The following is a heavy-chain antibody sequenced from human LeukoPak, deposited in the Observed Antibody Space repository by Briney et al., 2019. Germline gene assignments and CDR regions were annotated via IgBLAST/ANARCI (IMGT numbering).Heavy chain of an antibody. CDR3: ARSGYYDGADY. Sequence: SETLSLTCAVYGGSFSGYYWSWIRQPPGKGLEWIGRIYTSGSTNYNPSLKSRVTISVDTSKNQFSLKLSSVTAADTAVYYCARSGYYDGADYWGQGTLVTVSS. CDR1: GGSFSGYY. D-gene: IGHD3-22*01. J-gene: IGHJ4*02. CDR2: IYTSGST. V-gene: IGHV4-59*10.